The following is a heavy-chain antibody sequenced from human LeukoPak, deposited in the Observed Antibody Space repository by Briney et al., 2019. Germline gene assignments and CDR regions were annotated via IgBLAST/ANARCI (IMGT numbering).Heavy chain of an antibody. Sequence: PGGSLRLSCAASGFTFSSYAMSWVRQAPGKGLEWVSAISGSGGSTYYADSVKGRFTISRDNSENTLYLQMNSLRAEDTAVYYCAKDRLRFGESGAFDIWGQGTMVTVSS. CDR1: GFTFSSYA. CDR3: AKDRLRFGESGAFDI. J-gene: IGHJ3*02. CDR2: ISGSGGST. V-gene: IGHV3-23*01. D-gene: IGHD3-10*01.